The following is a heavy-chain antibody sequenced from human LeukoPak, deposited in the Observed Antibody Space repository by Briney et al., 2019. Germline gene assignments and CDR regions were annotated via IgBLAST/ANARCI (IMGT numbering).Heavy chain of an antibody. CDR1: GDSVSSNNVA. D-gene: IGHD1-1*01. V-gene: IGHV6-1*01. Sequence: SQTLSLTCAISGDSVSSNNVAWHWIRQSPSRGLEWLGRTYYRSKWYSAYAVSVKGRINISPDTSTNQFSLQLNSVTPEDTAVCFCAREVSGTTLDPWGQGTLVTVSS. CDR2: TYYRSKWYS. CDR3: AREVSGTTLDP. J-gene: IGHJ5*02.